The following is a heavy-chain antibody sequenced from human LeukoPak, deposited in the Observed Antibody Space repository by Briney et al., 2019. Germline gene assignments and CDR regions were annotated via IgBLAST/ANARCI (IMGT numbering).Heavy chain of an antibody. J-gene: IGHJ5*02. CDR3: ARQSRYYGSGKGNTWFDP. CDR1: GGSINNYY. D-gene: IGHD3-10*01. Sequence: SETLSLTCTVSGGSINNYYWSWIRQSPGKGLEWIGYIYYSGSTNYNPSLKGRVTISVDTSKKQFSLKLSSVTAADTAMYYCARQSRYYGSGKGNTWFDPWGQGTLVTVSS. V-gene: IGHV4-59*08. CDR2: IYYSGST.